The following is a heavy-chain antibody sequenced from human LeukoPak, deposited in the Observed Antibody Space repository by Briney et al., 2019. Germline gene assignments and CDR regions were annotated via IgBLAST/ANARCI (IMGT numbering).Heavy chain of an antibody. CDR2: ISSSGSTI. CDR3: SVDYGDSGGAFDI. J-gene: IGHJ3*02. Sequence: PGGSLRLSCAASGFTFSDYYMSWIRQAPGKGLEWVSYISSSGSTIYYADSVKGRFTISGDNAKNSLYLQMNSLRAEDTAVYYCSVDYGDSGGAFDIWGQGTMVTVSS. V-gene: IGHV3-11*01. D-gene: IGHD4-17*01. CDR1: GFTFSDYY.